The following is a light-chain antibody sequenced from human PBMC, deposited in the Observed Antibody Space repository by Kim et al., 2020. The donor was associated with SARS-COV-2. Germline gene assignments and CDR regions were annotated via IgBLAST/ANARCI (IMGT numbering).Light chain of an antibody. CDR2: DAS. J-gene: IGKJ3*01. CDR1: QDISNY. V-gene: IGKV1-33*01. CDR3: QQYDNLPLT. Sequence: DIQMTQSPSSLSASVGDRVTITCQASQDISNYLNWYQQKPGKAPKLLIYDASNLETGVPSTFSGGGSGTDFTFTISSLQPEDIATYYCQQYDNLPLTFGPGTKVDIK.